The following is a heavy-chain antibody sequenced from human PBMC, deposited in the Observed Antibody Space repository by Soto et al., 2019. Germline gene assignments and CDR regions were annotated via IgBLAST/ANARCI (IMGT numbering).Heavy chain of an antibody. Sequence: QVQVVESGGGVVQPGTSLRLSCAASGFTFSSYAMHWVRQSPGKGLEWVAVISNDGIRKYYADSVKGRITIARDNSKNTVNLQMNSLRAEDTAVYYCARSPSNTWYGRYFDYWGQGTLVTVSS. J-gene: IGHJ4*02. CDR3: ARSPSNTWYGRYFDY. D-gene: IGHD6-13*01. V-gene: IGHV3-30-3*01. CDR2: ISNDGIRK. CDR1: GFTFSSYA.